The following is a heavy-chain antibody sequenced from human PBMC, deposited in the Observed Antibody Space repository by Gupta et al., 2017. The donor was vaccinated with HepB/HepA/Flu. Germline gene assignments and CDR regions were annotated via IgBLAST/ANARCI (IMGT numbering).Heavy chain of an antibody. V-gene: IGHV3-48*03. CDR3: ARDKGGSGSAYYFYYGMDV. Sequence: ELQLVESGGGLVQPGGSLRLFCAAFAFSCSDYDMYWVRQAPGKGLEWVSYISNSASTIHYADSVKGRFTISRDNARNSVHLQMNNLRVEDTAVYYCARDKGGSGSAYYFYYGMDVWGQGTTVTVSS. CDR1: AFSCSDYD. D-gene: IGHD3-10*01. CDR2: ISNSASTI. J-gene: IGHJ6*02.